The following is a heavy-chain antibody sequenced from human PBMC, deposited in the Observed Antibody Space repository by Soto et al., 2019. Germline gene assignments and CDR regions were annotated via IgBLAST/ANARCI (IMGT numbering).Heavy chain of an antibody. CDR2: ISYDGSNK. J-gene: IGHJ4*02. V-gene: IGHV3-30*18. Sequence: PVGSLRLSCAASGFTFSNYGMHWVRQAPGKGLEWVAVISYDGSNKYYADSVKGRFTISRDNSKKTLYLQMNSLRAEDTAVYYCANLVSSGYFAVDYWGQGTLVTVS. D-gene: IGHD3-22*01. CDR3: ANLVSSGYFAVDY. CDR1: GFTFSNYG.